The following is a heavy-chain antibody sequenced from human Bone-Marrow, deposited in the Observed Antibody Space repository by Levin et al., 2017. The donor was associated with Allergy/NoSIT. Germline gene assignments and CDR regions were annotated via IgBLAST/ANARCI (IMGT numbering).Heavy chain of an antibody. CDR1: GGSISNYY. CDR2: IYYSGST. Sequence: SQTLSLTCTVPGGSISNYYWSWIRQPPGKGLEWIGYIYYSGSTSYNPSLKSRVTISVDTSKNHFSLKLSSVTAADTAVYYCARVRFRKSTSSDDGLDVWGQGTTVAVSS. J-gene: IGHJ6*02. D-gene: IGHD2-2*01. CDR3: ARVRFRKSTSSDDGLDV. V-gene: IGHV4-59*01.